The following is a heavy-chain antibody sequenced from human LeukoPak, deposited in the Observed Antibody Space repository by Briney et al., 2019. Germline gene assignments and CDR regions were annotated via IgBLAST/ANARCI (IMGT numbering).Heavy chain of an antibody. J-gene: IGHJ4*02. Sequence: ASVRVSCKASGYTFTNYGISWVRQAPGQGLEWMGWISTYNGNINYAQKLQGRVTMTTDTSTSTAYMELRSLRSDDTAVYYCARDIVTMVRGVIYFDYWGQGTLVTVSS. D-gene: IGHD3-10*01. CDR2: ISTYNGNI. V-gene: IGHV1-18*01. CDR1: GYTFTNYG. CDR3: ARDIVTMVRGVIYFDY.